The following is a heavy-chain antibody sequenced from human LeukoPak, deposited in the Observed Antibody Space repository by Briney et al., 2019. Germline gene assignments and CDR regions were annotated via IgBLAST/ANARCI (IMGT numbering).Heavy chain of an antibody. Sequence: TGGSLRLSCAASGFTFSSYAMHWVRQAPGQGLEWVAVISYDGSNKYYADSVKGRFTISRDNSKNTLYLQMNSLRAEDTAVYYCARECGGDCYPAFDYWGQGTLVTVSS. CDR2: ISYDGSNK. D-gene: IGHD2-21*02. CDR3: ARECGGDCYPAFDY. V-gene: IGHV3-30-3*01. CDR1: GFTFSSYA. J-gene: IGHJ4*02.